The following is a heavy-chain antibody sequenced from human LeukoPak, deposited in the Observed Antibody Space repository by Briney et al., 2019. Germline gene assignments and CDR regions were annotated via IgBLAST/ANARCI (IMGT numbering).Heavy chain of an antibody. CDR2: INHSGST. V-gene: IGHV4-34*01. D-gene: IGHD1-26*01. CDR3: ACIVGATY. Sequence: MPSETLSLTCAAYGGSFSGYYWSWIRQPPGKGLEWIGEINHSGSTNYNPSLKSRVTISVDTSKNQFSLKLSSVTAADTAVYYCACIVGATYWGQGTLVTVSS. CDR1: GGSFSGYY. J-gene: IGHJ4*02.